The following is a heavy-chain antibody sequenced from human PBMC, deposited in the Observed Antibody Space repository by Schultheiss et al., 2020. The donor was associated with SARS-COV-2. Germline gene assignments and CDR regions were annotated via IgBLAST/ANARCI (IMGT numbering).Heavy chain of an antibody. Sequence: SETLSLTCAVSGYSISSGYYWSWIRQPPGKGLEWIGYIYYSGSTNYNPSLKSRVTISVDTSKNQFSLKLSSVTAADTAVYYCARGPDTIFGVVIVLGAFDIWGQGTMVTVSS. CDR1: GYSISSGYY. CDR3: ARGPDTIFGVVIVLGAFDI. J-gene: IGHJ3*02. D-gene: IGHD3-3*01. V-gene: IGHV4-61*01. CDR2: IYYSGST.